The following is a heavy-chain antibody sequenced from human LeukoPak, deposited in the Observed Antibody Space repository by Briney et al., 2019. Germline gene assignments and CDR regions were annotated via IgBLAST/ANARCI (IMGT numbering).Heavy chain of an antibody. J-gene: IGHJ4*02. CDR2: ITWNGDHT. V-gene: IGHV3-43D*03. D-gene: IGHD2-15*01. CDR3: AGGLLGCRGGSCYPTDY. Sequence: VGSLRLSCAASGFTFNDYAMHWVRQAPGKGLEWVSFITWNGDHTYYADSVKGRFTISRDNSKNSLYLQMNSLRDEDTAVYYCAGGLLGCRGGSCYPTDYWGQGTLVIVSS. CDR1: GFTFNDYA.